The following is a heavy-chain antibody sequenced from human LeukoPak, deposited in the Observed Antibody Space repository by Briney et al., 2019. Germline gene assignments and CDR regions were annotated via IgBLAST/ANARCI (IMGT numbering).Heavy chain of an antibody. Sequence: GESLKISCKASGYSFTSYWIGWVRQMPGKGLEWMGIIYPDDSDTRYSPSFQGQVTISADKSISTAYLQWSSLKASDTAMYYCARQDGPLAGRFDPWGQGTLVTVSS. CDR2: IYPDDSDT. D-gene: IGHD1-14*01. CDR3: ARQDGPLAGRFDP. J-gene: IGHJ5*02. V-gene: IGHV5-51*01. CDR1: GYSFTSYW.